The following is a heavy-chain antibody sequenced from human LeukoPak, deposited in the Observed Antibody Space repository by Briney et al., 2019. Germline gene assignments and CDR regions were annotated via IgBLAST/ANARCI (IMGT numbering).Heavy chain of an antibody. V-gene: IGHV4-30-2*01. CDR3: ARVSGGSWPHGYDY. D-gene: IGHD5-12*01. CDR2: IYHSGST. CDR1: GGSISSGGYS. Sequence: SETLSLTCAVSGGSISSGGYSWSWIRQPPGKGLEWIGYIYHSGSTYYNPSLKSRVTISVDRSKNQFSLKLSSVTAADTAVYYCARVSGGSWPHGYDYWGQGTLVTVSS. J-gene: IGHJ4*02.